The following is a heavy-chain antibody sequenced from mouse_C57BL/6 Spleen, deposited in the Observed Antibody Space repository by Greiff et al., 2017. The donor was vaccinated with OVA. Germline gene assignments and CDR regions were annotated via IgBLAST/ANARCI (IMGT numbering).Heavy chain of an antibody. D-gene: IGHD3-2*02. Sequence: VQLQQSGPELVKPGASVKIPCKASGYTFTDYNMDWVKQSHGKSLEWIGDINPNNGGTIYNQKFKGKATLTVDKSSSTAYMELRSLTSDDTAVYYCALSGRFAYWGQGTLVTVSA. CDR1: GYTFTDYN. CDR2: INPNNGGT. V-gene: IGHV1-18*01. CDR3: ALSGRFAY. J-gene: IGHJ3*01.